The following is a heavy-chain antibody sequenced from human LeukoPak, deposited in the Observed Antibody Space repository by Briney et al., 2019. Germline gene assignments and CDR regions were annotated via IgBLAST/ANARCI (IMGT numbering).Heavy chain of an antibody. Sequence: GGSLRLSSAASGFTSSDYWMHSVPHIPRRGVLWVSRIITSGIITTYADSVKGPFSTSTDNAKNTLYLQIDTLRAAKTGVYNVARSNHADDFCGQGTLVTVSS. CDR2: IITSGIIT. CDR1: GFTSSDYW. D-gene: IGHD1-14*01. J-gene: IGHJ4*02. CDR3: ARSNHADDF. V-gene: IGHV3-74*03.